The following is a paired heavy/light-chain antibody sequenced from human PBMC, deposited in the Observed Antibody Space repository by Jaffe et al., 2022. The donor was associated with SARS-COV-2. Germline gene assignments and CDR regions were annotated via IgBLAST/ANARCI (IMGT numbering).Heavy chain of an antibody. CDR2: IYYSGST. CDR1: GDSISDRNYY. D-gene: IGHD3-10*01. CDR3: ARHQGSPYSYNYMDV. J-gene: IGHJ6*03. Sequence: QVQLQESGPGLVKPSETLSLTCTVSGDSISDRNYYWGWIRQPPGKGLEWIGAIYYSGSTYYNPSLRSRITISVDTSKNQFSLKLSSVTAADTAVFYCARHQGSPYSYNYMDVWGKGTTVTVSS. V-gene: IGHV4-39*01.
Light chain of an antibody. CDR1: QKILYSSNNKNS. V-gene: IGKV4-1*01. CDR3: QQYYGTPQT. CDR2: WAS. J-gene: IGKJ2*01. Sequence: DIVMTQSPDSLAVSLGERATINCKSSQKILYSSNNKNSLAWYQQKPGQPPKLLIYWASTRESGVPDRFSGSGSGTDFTLTISSLQAEDVAVYYCQQYYGTPQTFGQGTKLEIK.